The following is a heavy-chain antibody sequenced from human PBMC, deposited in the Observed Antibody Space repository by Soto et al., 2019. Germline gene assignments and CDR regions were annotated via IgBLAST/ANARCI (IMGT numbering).Heavy chain of an antibody. CDR3: ARERGGDLNWYHGLDV. J-gene: IGHJ6*02. Sequence: EVRLVESGGGLVQPGESLRLSCAASGFTFSSYTMSWVRQAPGKGLEWISDISTSTLTIYYADSVEGRFTISRDNAKNSLYLQMNSLRAEDTAVYYCARERGGDLNWYHGLDVWGQGTTVTVSS. D-gene: IGHD1-1*01. CDR2: ISTSTLTI. CDR1: GFTFSSYT. V-gene: IGHV3-48*01.